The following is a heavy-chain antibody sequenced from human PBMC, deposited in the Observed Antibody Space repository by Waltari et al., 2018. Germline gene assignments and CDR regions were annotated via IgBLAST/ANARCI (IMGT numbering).Heavy chain of an antibody. CDR3: VTYPVIGGYWYMDV. D-gene: IGHD2-15*01. V-gene: IGHV3-7*01. Sequence: EVQLVESGGGLVQPGGSLTVSCATSGFNFNTYRMSWARQAPGKGLEVVGNIREEGRHEHYLYSVKGRFTISRDNAKSSVYLHMSSLRAEDTAVYYCVTYPVIGGYWYMDVWGKGTTVTVAS. CDR2: IREEGRHE. CDR1: GFNFNTYR. J-gene: IGHJ6*03.